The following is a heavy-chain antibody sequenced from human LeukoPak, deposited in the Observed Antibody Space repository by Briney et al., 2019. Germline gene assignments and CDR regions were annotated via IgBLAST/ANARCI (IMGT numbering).Heavy chain of an antibody. D-gene: IGHD6-13*01. CDR1: GFIVRSNY. Sequence: GGSLRLSCAASGFIVRSNYMSWVRQAPGKGLEWVSVLYSSGSTYYADSMKGRFTISRDNSKNTLYLQMSSLRAEDTAVYFCVKGISTSWSYSCFDSWGQGALVTVSS. CDR3: VKGISTSWSYSCFDS. CDR2: LYSSGST. J-gene: IGHJ5*01. V-gene: IGHV3-66*01.